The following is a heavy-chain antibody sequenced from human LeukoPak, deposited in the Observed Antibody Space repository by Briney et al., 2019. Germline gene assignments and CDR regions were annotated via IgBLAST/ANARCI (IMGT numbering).Heavy chain of an antibody. J-gene: IGHJ5*02. V-gene: IGHV4-59*08. D-gene: IGHD6-13*01. CDR1: GGSISSYY. CDR3: ARQGDNSKRYVWFDP. CDR2: MYYSGSTNYNPT. Sequence: SETLSLTCSVSGGSISSYYWSWIRQPPGKGLEWIGYMYYSGSTNYNPTNYNPSLKSRVTISVDTSKNQFSLKLSSVTAADTAVYYCARQGDNSKRYVWFDPWGQGTLVTVSS.